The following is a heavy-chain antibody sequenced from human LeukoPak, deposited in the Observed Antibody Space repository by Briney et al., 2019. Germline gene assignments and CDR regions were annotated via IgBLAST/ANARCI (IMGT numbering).Heavy chain of an antibody. CDR2: IKSKIDGGTT. CDR3: TTDVGSWFDP. D-gene: IGHD3-10*01. CDR1: GFTFSNAW. Sequence: GGSLRLSCAASGFTFSNAWMSWVRQAPGKGLEWVGRIKSKIDGGTTDYAAPVKGRFTIPRDDSKNTLYLQMNSLKTEDTAVYYCTTDVGSWFDPWGQGTLVTVSS. J-gene: IGHJ5*02. V-gene: IGHV3-15*01.